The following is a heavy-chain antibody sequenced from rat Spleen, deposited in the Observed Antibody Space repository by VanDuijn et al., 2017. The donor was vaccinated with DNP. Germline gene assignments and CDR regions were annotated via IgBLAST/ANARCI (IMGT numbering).Heavy chain of an antibody. D-gene: IGHD1-4*01. J-gene: IGHJ2*01. Sequence: EVQLVESGGGLVQPGRSLKLSCAASGFTFSDYYVAWVRQAPKKGLELVAYISYESSSTYHGDSVKGRFTISRDNAESTLYLQMKSLRSEDSATYYCARGNYPGINTFDYWGQGVKVTVSS. CDR2: ISYESSST. CDR1: GFTFSDYY. V-gene: IGHV5-22*01. CDR3: ARGNYPGINTFDY.